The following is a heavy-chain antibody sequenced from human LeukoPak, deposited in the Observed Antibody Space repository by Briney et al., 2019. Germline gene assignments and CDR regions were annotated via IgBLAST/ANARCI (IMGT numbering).Heavy chain of an antibody. J-gene: IGHJ4*02. CDR3: TRGYPIFDY. V-gene: IGHV3-74*01. CDR1: GFTFSRYW. D-gene: IGHD3-16*02. Sequence: PGGSLRLSCAASGFTFSRYWMHWVRHAPGKGLVWVSRINTDGCSTSYADSVKGRFTISRDNAKNTLYLQMNSLRVEDTAVYYCTRGYPIFDYWGQGTLVTVSS. CDR2: INTDGCST.